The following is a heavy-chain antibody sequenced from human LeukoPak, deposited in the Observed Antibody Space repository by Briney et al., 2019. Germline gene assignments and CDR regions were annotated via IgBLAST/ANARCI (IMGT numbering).Heavy chain of an antibody. CDR1: GFTFSSYW. J-gene: IGHJ6*02. CDR3: ARVVGGGYDFWSGYYSAFYYYGMDV. Sequence: GGSLRLSCAASGFTFSSYWMSWVRQAPGKGLEWVANINQDGSEKNYVDSVKGRFTISRDNAKNSLYLQMNSLRAEDTAVYYCARVVGGGYDFWSGYYSAFYYYGMDVWGQGTTVTVSS. D-gene: IGHD3-3*01. CDR2: INQDGSEK. V-gene: IGHV3-7*03.